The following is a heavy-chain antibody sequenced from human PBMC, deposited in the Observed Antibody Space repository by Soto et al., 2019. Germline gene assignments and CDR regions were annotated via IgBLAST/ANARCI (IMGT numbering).Heavy chain of an antibody. CDR2: ISSSSSYI. D-gene: IGHD2-2*01. Sequence: EVQLVESGGGLVKPGGSLRLSCAASGFTFSSYSMNWVRQAPGKGLECVSSISSSSSYIYYADSVKGRFTISRDNAKNSLYLQMNSVTDEDTAVYYCSSVDEEDIVVVPAAPLGMDVWGQGTTVTVSS. V-gene: IGHV3-21*01. J-gene: IGHJ6*02. CDR3: SSVDEEDIVVVPAAPLGMDV. CDR1: GFTFSSYS.